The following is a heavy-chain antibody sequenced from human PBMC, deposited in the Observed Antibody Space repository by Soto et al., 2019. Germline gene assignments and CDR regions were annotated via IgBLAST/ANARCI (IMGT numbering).Heavy chain of an antibody. J-gene: IGHJ6*02. CDR3: ARGVDGYGMDV. Sequence: QVQLVESGGGVVQPGRSLRLSCAASGFTCSSYAMHWVRQAPGKGLEWVAVISYDGSNKYYADSVKGRFTISRDNSKNTLYLQMNSLRAEDTAVYYCARGVDGYGMDVWGQGTTVTVSS. CDR2: ISYDGSNK. CDR1: GFTCSSYA. D-gene: IGHD3-9*01. V-gene: IGHV3-30-3*01.